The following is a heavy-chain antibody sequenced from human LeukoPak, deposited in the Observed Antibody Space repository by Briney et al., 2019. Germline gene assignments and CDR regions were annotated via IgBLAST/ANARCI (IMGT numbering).Heavy chain of an antibody. CDR1: GGSISNSSYY. D-gene: IGHD2-8*02. CDR2: IYYSGST. CDR3: ARQVLGLSVLDY. V-gene: IGHV4-39*01. Sequence: SETLSLTCTVSGGSISNSSYYWGWIRQPPGKGLEWIGSIYYSGSTYYIPSLKSRVTISVDTSKNQFSLKLSSVTAADTAVYYCARQVLGLSVLDYWGQGTLVTVSS. J-gene: IGHJ4*02.